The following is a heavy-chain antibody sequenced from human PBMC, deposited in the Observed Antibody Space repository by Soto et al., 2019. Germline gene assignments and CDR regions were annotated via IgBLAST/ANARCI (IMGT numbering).Heavy chain of an antibody. CDR2: IIPIFGAA. D-gene: IGHD4-17*01. J-gene: IGHJ4*02. V-gene: IGHV1-69*13. Sequence: SVKVSCKASGGTFSSYAISWVRQAPGQGLEWMGEIIPIFGAANYAQKFQGRVTITADESTSTAYMELSSLRSEDTAVYYCARAARHDYGDYDPSFDYWGQGTLVTAPQ. CDR3: ARAARHDYGDYDPSFDY. CDR1: GGTFSSYA.